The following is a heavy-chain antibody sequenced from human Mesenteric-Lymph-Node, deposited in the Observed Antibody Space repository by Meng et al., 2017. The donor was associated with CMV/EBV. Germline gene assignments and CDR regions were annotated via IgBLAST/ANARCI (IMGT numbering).Heavy chain of an antibody. CDR1: GGSISRSNW. V-gene: IGHV4-4*02. CDR2: IYHTGRT. CDR3: ARIRNPYSVTDPDF. D-gene: IGHD5-12*01. Sequence: SGGSISRSNWWSWVRQPPGRGLEWIGEIYHTGRTNYNPSLKSRVTISVDKSKNQFALKLTSVTAADSALYYCARIRNPYSVTDPDFWGQGTLVTVSS. J-gene: IGHJ4*02.